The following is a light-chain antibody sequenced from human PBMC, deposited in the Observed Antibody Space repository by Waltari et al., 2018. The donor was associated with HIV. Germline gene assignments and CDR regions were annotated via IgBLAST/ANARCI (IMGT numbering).Light chain of an antibody. CDR2: DVS. CDR3: QEYGTSIT. V-gene: IGKV3-20*01. Sequence: ENVLTQSPGTLSLSPWERATLSCRASQTVSNNFLAWYQQKRGQAPRLLIYDVSIRASAIPDRFSGSGSETDFTLTISRLEPDDSAVYYCQEYGTSITFGGGTKVEIK. J-gene: IGKJ4*01. CDR1: QTVSNNF.